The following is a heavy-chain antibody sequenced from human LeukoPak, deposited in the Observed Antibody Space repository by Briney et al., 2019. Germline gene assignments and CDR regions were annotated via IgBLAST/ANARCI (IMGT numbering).Heavy chain of an antibody. J-gene: IGHJ5*02. V-gene: IGHV3-15*01. CDR3: TTDPGDYGVP. D-gene: IGHD4-17*01. CDR1: GLTFSTAW. CDR2: IKSQVDGGAT. Sequence: MPGGSLRLSCSASGLTFSTAWMSWVRQAPGKGLEWVGRIKSQVDGGATDYAAPVKGRFTISRDDSKNVMYLQMSSLKTEETAVYYCTTDPGDYGVPWGQGTLVTVSS.